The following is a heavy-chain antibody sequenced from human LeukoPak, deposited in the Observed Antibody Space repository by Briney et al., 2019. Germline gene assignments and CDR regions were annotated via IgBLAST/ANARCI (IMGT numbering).Heavy chain of an antibody. CDR1: GYTFTSYG. CDR2: ISAYNGNT. V-gene: IGHV1-18*01. CDR3: ARDDPHGNWFDP. J-gene: IGHJ5*02. Sequence: ASVTVSCKASGYTFTSYGISWVRQAPGQGLEWMGWISAYNGNTNYAQKFQGRVTITADESTSTAYMELSSLRSEDTAVYYCARDDPHGNWFDPWGQGTLVTVSS.